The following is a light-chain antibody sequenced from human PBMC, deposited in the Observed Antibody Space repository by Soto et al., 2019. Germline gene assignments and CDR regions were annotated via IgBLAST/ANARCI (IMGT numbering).Light chain of an antibody. CDR1: SSDVGSHNL. V-gene: IGLV2-23*02. CDR2: EVS. J-gene: IGLJ7*01. Sequence: QSALTQPASVSWSPRESVTISCTGTSSDVGSHNLVSWYQQHPGQAPKLMIYEVSKRPLGVSARFSASKSGNTASLTISGLQAEDEADYYCCSYGGSRAVFGGGTQLTVL. CDR3: CSYGGSRAV.